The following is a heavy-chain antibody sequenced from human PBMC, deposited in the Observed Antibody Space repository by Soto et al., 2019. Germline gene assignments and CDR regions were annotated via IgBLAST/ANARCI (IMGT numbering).Heavy chain of an antibody. V-gene: IGHV3-33*01. J-gene: IGHJ4*02. D-gene: IGHD2-15*01. CDR3: ARGQLPAANTYFDF. CDR2: IWFDGSNK. Sequence: GGSLRLSCAASGFTFSSYAIHWVRQAPGKGLEWVAIIWFDGSNKYYADSVKGRFSISRDNSKNTLFLQMDSLRAEDTAVYYCARGQLPAANTYFDFWGQGTLVTVSS. CDR1: GFTFSSYA.